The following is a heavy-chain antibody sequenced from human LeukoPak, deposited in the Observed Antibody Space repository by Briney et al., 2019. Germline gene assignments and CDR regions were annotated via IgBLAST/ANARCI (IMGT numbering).Heavy chain of an antibody. CDR2: IKQDGSGK. D-gene: IGHD5-24*01. V-gene: IGHV3-7*01. CDR3: ARDRDGYKPGVFDY. CDR1: GFTFSSYW. J-gene: IGHJ4*02. Sequence: PGGSLRLSCAASGFTFSSYWMSWVRQAPGKGLEWVANIKQDGSGKYYVDSVKGRFTISRDNAKNSLYLQMNSLRAEDTAVYYCARDRDGYKPGVFDYWGQRTLVTVSS.